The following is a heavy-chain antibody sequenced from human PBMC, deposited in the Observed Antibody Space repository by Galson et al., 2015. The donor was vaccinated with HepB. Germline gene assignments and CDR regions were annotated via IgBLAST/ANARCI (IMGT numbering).Heavy chain of an antibody. Sequence: PALVKPTQTLTLTCTFSGFSLTTSGMCVNWIRPPPGKALEWLARIDWDNDEHYSTSLKTRLTISKDTSKNQVVLTMTNMDPMDTATYFCVRSNHIIQDLDFWGQGILVTVSS. V-gene: IGHV2-70*11. D-gene: IGHD2-21*01. CDR3: VRSNHIIQDLDF. J-gene: IGHJ4*02. CDR1: GFSLTTSGMC. CDR2: IDWDNDE.